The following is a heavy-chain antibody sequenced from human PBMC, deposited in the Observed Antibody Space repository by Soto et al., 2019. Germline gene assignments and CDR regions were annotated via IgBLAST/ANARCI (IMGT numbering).Heavy chain of an antibody. CDR3: ARGGGYTFDY. D-gene: IGHD3-16*01. J-gene: IGHJ4*02. CDR1: GGSISSGGYS. Sequence: SETLSLTCAVSGGSISSGGYSWSWIQQPPGKGLEWIGYIYHSGSTYYNPSLKSRVTISVDRSKNQFSLKLSSVTAADTAVYYWARGGGYTFDYWGQGTLVTVSS. CDR2: IYHSGST. V-gene: IGHV4-30-2*01.